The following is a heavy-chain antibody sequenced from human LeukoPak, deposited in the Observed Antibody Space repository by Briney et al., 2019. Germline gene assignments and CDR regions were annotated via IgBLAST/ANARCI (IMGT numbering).Heavy chain of an antibody. J-gene: IGHJ4*02. D-gene: IGHD2-2*03. CDR2: IGGSGTRT. CDR3: AKDSHWILFDD. CDR1: GFTFTTYG. V-gene: IGHV3-23*01. Sequence: GTLRLSCSASGFTFTTYGMNWVRQASGKGLEWVSGIGGSGTRTYYADSVKGRFTISRDNSKNTLYLQMNSLRDEDTAVYYCAKDSHWILFDDWGQGTLVTASS.